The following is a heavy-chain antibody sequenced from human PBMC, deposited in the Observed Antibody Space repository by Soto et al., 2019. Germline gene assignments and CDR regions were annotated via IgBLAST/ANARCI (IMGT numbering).Heavy chain of an antibody. CDR3: ASEFGDHLKFFAY. Sequence: GGSLRLSCAASGFTFSAYWMSWVRQAPGMGLEWVANIRQDGGEQNSVDSVKGRFTVSRDNAKNSVYLQMNGLRAEDTAVYYCASEFGDHLKFFAYSSQGSLVTVSS. CDR2: IRQDGGEQ. V-gene: IGHV3-7*01. CDR1: GFTFSAYW. D-gene: IGHD3-16*01. J-gene: IGHJ4*02.